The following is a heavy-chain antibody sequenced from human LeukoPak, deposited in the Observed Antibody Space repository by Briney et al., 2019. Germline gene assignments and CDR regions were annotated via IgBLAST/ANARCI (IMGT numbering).Heavy chain of an antibody. Sequence: ASVKVSCKASGYTLTSYYIHWVRQAPGLGLEWMGVVNPDSVSTTYTQKLQGRVTMTRDTSTKTVYMELNSLESEDTAVYYCARSNYGDYPGDYWGQGTLVSVSS. CDR2: VNPDSVST. D-gene: IGHD4-17*01. CDR1: GYTLTSYY. J-gene: IGHJ4*02. CDR3: ARSNYGDYPGDY. V-gene: IGHV1-46*04.